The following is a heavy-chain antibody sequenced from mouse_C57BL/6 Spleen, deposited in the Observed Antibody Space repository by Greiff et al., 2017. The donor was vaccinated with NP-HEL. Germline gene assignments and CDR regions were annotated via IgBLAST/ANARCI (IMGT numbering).Heavy chain of an antibody. CDR2: IDPSDSET. CDR1: GYTFTSYW. CDR3: ARGSYYYGSSPYYFDY. D-gene: IGHD1-1*01. V-gene: IGHV1-52*01. Sequence: QVQLQQPGAELVRPGSSVKLSCKASGYTFTSYWMHWVKQRPIQGLEWIGNIDPSDSETHYNQKFKDKATLTVDKSSSTAYMQLSSLTSEDSAVYYCARGSYYYGSSPYYFDYRGQGTTLTVSS. J-gene: IGHJ2*01.